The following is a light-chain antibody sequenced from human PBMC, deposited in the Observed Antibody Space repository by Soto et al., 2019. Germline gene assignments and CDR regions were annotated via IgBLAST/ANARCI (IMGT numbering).Light chain of an antibody. J-gene: IGLJ1*01. CDR3: SSFAGSNNFPYV. CDR2: EVN. CDR1: SSDVGGYTY. Sequence: QSVLTQPASVSGSPRQSITISCTGASSDVGGYTYVSWYQQHPGKAPKLMIYEVNNRPSGVSNRFSGSKSGNTASLTISGLQAEDEADYYCSSFAGSNNFPYVFGTGTKVTVL. V-gene: IGLV2-14*01.